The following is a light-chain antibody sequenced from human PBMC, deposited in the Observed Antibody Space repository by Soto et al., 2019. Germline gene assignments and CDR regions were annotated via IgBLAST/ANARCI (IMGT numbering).Light chain of an antibody. CDR3: QQYGSAPLT. Sequence: EIVLTQSPGTLSLSPGERATLSCRASQSVASIHLAWYRQKPGQTPRLLIYDASRRATGIPDRISGSGSGTDFTLTISRLEPEDFAVYYCQQYGSAPLTFGPGTKVDIK. CDR1: QSVASIH. CDR2: DAS. V-gene: IGKV3-20*01. J-gene: IGKJ3*01.